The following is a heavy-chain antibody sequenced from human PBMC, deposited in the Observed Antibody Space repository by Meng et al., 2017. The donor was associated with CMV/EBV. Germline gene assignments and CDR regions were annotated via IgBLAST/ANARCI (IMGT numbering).Heavy chain of an antibody. Sequence: SVKVSCKASGYTFTGYYMHWVRQAPGQGLEWMGWINPNSGGTNYAQKFQGRVTMTRETSISTAYMELSRLRSDDTAVYYCARASSGYGSAFDIWGQGTMVTVSS. CDR1: GYTFTGYY. V-gene: IGHV1-2*02. D-gene: IGHD3-22*01. CDR2: INPNSGGT. J-gene: IGHJ3*02. CDR3: ARASSGYGSAFDI.